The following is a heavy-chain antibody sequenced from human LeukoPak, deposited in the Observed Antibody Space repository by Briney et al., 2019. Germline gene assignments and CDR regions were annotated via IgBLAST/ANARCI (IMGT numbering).Heavy chain of an antibody. CDR3: ARGGQGVYDILTGPPDYYYGMDV. Sequence: GASVKVSCKASGYTFTGYYMHWVRQAPGQGLEWMGWINPNSGGTNYAQKFQGWVTMTRDTSISTAYMELSRLRSDDTAVYYCARGGQGVYDILTGPPDYYYGMDVWGQGTTVTVSS. CDR1: GYTFTGYY. V-gene: IGHV1-2*04. D-gene: IGHD3-9*01. J-gene: IGHJ6*02. CDR2: INPNSGGT.